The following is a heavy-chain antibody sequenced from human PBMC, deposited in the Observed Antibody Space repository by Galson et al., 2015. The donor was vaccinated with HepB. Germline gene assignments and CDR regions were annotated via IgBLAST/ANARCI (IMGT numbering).Heavy chain of an antibody. J-gene: IGHJ3*02. D-gene: IGHD1-1*01. CDR3: ARGDTMTTLSAFDI. CDR1: GYTSTKFG. V-gene: IGHV1-18*01. Sequence: SCKASGYTSTKFGIIWVRLAPGQGPEWMGWISGYNGNANYAQKFQGRVAMTTDTSTTTAYMELRSLRSDDTALYYCARGDTMTTLSAFDIWGQGTMVTVSA. CDR2: ISGYNGNA.